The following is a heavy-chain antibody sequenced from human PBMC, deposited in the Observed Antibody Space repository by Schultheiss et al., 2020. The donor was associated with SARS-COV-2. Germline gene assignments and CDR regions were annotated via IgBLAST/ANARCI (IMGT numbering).Heavy chain of an antibody. CDR1: GGSISSYY. CDR2: IYTSGST. D-gene: IGHD2-21*02. V-gene: IGHV4-4*07. CDR3: ARERPYCGGDCKAPGAFDI. Sequence: GSLRLSCTVSGGSISSYYRSWIRQPAGKGLEWIGRIYTSGSTNYNPSLKSRVTMSVDTSKNQFSLKLSSVTAADTAVYYCARERPYCGGDCKAPGAFDIWGQGTMVTVSS. J-gene: IGHJ3*02.